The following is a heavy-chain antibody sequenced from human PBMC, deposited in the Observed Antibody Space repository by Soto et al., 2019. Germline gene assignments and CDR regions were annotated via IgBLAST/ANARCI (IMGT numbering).Heavy chain of an antibody. CDR1: GGSFSGYY. V-gene: IGHV4-34*01. CDR2: INHSGST. D-gene: IGHD6-6*01. J-gene: IGHJ6*03. Sequence: SETLSLTCAVYGGSFSGYYWSWIRQPPGKGLEWIGEINHSGSTNYNPSLKSRVTISVDTSKNQFSLKLSSVTAADTAVYYCERVGRAARCYYYYYMDVWGKGTTVTVSS. CDR3: ERVGRAARCYYYYYMDV.